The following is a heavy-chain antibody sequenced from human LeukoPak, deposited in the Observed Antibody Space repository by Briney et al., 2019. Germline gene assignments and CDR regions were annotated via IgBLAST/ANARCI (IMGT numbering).Heavy chain of an antibody. CDR1: GYTFTSYG. CDR2: ISAYNGNT. V-gene: IGHV1-18*01. J-gene: IGHJ5*02. Sequence: ASVKVSCKASGYTFTSYGISWVRQAPGQGLEWMGWISAYNGNTNYAQKLQGRVTMTTDTSTSTAYMELRSLRSDDTAVYYCARERVWFWELLGRWFDPWGQGTLVTVSS. D-gene: IGHD3-10*01. CDR3: ARERVWFWELLGRWFDP.